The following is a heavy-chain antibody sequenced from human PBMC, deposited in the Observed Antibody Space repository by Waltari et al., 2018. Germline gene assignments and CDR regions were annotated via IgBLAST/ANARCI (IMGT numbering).Heavy chain of an antibody. J-gene: IGHJ6*03. CDR2: ISSSSSTI. CDR1: GFTFSSYS. Sequence: EVQLVESGGCLVQPGGSLRLSCAASGFTFSSYSMNWVRQAPGKGLEWVSYISSSSSTIYYADSVKGRFTISRDNAKNSLYLQMNSLRAEDTAVYYCAREEGDYMDVWGKGTTVTISS. CDR3: AREEGDYMDV. V-gene: IGHV3-48*04.